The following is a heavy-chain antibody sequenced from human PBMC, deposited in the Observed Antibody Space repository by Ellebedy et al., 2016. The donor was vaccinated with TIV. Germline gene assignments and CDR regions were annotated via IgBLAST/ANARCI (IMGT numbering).Heavy chain of an antibody. D-gene: IGHD3-22*01. CDR3: AGRGGAAVVAAIDT. CDR1: GYTLTSYY. J-gene: IGHJ5*02. CDR2: INPSRGST. V-gene: IGHV1-46*01. Sequence: AASVKVSCKASGYTLTSYYIHWVRQAPGQGLEWMGIINPSRGSTTYAQKFQGRVTMTRDTSTGTVYMELSSLRSEDTAGYYGAGRGGAAVVAAIDTWGQGTLVTVSS.